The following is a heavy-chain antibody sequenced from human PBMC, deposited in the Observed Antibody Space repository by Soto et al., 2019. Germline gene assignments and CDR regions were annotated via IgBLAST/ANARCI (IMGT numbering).Heavy chain of an antibody. D-gene: IGHD5-18*01. V-gene: IGHV1-46*01. CDR2: INPSGGST. Sequence: QVQLVQSGAEVKKPGASVKVSCKASGYTFTSYYMHWVRQAPGQGLEWMGIINPSGGSTSYAQKFQGRVTMTRDTSTSTVYMELSSLRSEDTAVYYCALTPRGGYSYGSIFLRYYYGMDVWGQGTTVTVSS. CDR3: ALTPRGGYSYGSIFLRYYYGMDV. J-gene: IGHJ6*02. CDR1: GYTFTSYY.